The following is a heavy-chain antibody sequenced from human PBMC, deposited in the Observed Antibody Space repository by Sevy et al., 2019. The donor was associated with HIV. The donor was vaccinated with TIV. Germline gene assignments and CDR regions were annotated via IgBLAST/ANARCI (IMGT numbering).Heavy chain of an antibody. CDR1: GFTFSSYW. D-gene: IGHD3-16*01. V-gene: IGHV3-74*01. CDR3: ARHRGGVVDY. J-gene: IGHJ4*02. CDR2: ISSDGSST. Sequence: GGSLRLSCAASGFTFSSYWMHWVRQAPGKGLVWVSRISSDGSSTNYADSVKGRFTISRDNAKNTLYLQMNSLRAEDTAVYYCARHRGGVVDYCGQGTLVTVSS.